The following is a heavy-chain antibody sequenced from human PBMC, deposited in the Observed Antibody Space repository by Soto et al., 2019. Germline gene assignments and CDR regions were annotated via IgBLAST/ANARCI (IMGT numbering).Heavy chain of an antibody. D-gene: IGHD3-10*01. V-gene: IGHV1-3*01. CDR1: GYTFTNYA. CDR3: ARDARVTMIWGLLVWFDP. Sequence: GASVKVSCKASGYTFTNYAIHWVRQAPGQRLEWMGWINAGNGNTKYSQNFQGRVTITRDTSASTAYMELSSLRSEDTALYYCARDARVTMIWGLLVWFDPWGQGTLVTVSS. CDR2: INAGNGNT. J-gene: IGHJ5*02.